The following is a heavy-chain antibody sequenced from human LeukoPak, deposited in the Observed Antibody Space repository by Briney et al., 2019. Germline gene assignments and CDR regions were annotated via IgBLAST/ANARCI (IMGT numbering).Heavy chain of an antibody. CDR3: ARWAGSCTANNCYMPLDY. D-gene: IGHD1-1*01. J-gene: IGHJ4*02. Sequence: SVKVSCKASGGTFSTYSINWVRQAPGQGLEWMGGIIPMFGSPNYAQKFQGRVTITADASTSTAYMELRSLTSGDTAVYFCARWAGSCTANNCYMPLDYWGQGTLVTVSS. CDR2: IIPMFGSP. CDR1: GGTFSTYS. V-gene: IGHV1-69*01.